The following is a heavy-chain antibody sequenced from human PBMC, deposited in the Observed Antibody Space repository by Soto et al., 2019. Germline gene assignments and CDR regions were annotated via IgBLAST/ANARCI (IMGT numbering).Heavy chain of an antibody. CDR2: MNPSSGNT. J-gene: IGHJ5*02. V-gene: IGHV1-8*01. CDR3: ARDPPYSSGWYAGFDP. D-gene: IGHD6-19*01. CDR1: GYTFTSYD. Sequence: ASVKVSCKASGYTFTSYDINWVRQATGQGLEWMGWMNPSSGNTGYAQKFQGRVTMTRNTSISTAYMELSSLRSEDTAVYYCARDPPYSSGWYAGFDPWGQGTLVTVSS.